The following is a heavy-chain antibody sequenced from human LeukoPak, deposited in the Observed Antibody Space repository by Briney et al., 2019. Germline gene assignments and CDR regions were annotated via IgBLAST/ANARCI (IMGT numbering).Heavy chain of an antibody. CDR3: ARGTTYYYGSGSYYPPPAEYFQH. CDR1: GGSVRSYS. V-gene: IGHV4-4*07. D-gene: IGHD3-10*01. CDR2: SHTSENA. J-gene: IGHJ1*01. Sequence: SETLSLTCTVSGGSVRSYSWSWIRQPAGGGLEWIGHSHTSENANYHPSLKSRVTMSLDTSRNQFSLRLSSVTAADTAVYYCARGTTYYYGSGSYYPPPAEYFQHWGQGTLVTVSS.